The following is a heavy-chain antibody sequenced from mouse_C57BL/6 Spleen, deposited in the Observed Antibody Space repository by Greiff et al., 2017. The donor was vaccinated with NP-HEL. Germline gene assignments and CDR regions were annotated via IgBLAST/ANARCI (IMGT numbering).Heavy chain of an antibody. CDR3: ARSLDSSGYGY. D-gene: IGHD3-2*02. CDR1: GYTFTSYW. Sequence: VQLQQPGAELVKPGASVKLSCKASGYTFTSYWMHWVKQRPGQGLEWIGMIHPNSGSTNYNEKFKSKATLTVDKSSSTAYMQLSSLTSEDSAVYYCARSLDSSGYGYWGQGTTLTVSS. CDR2: IHPNSGST. J-gene: IGHJ2*01. V-gene: IGHV1-64*01.